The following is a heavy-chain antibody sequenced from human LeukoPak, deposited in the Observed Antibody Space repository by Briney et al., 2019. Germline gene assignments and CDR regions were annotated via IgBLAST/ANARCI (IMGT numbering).Heavy chain of an antibody. CDR3: VKDNPLDY. CDR2: IRYDGNNK. V-gene: IGHV3-30*02. D-gene: IGHD1-14*01. CDR1: GFTFSNYG. J-gene: IGHJ4*02. Sequence: GGSLRLSCGASGFTFSNYGMLWVRQAPGKGLDWVAFIRYDGNNKLYADSVKGRFTISRDNSKNTLYLHINCLRAEDTAVYYCVKDNPLDYWGQGTLVTVSS.